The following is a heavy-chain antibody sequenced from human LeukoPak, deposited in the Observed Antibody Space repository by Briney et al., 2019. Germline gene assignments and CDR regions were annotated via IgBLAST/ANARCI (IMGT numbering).Heavy chain of an antibody. V-gene: IGHV4-61*02. CDR1: GGSISSGSYY. D-gene: IGHD2-21*01. CDR2: IYTSGST. J-gene: IGHJ3*02. Sequence: NPSETLSLTCTVSGGSISSGSYYWSWIRQPAGNGLEWIGRIYTSGSTNYNPSLKSRVTISVDTSKNQFSLKLSSVTAADTAVYYCARDFIPYAFDIWGQGTMVTVSS. CDR3: ARDFIPYAFDI.